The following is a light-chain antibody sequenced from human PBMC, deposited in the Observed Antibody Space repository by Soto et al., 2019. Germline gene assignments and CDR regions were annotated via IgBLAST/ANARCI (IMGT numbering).Light chain of an antibody. CDR1: SSDVGGYNY. Sequence: QSALTQPASVSGSPGQSITISCTGTSSDVGGYNYVSWYQQHPGKAPKLMIYDVSFRPSGVASRFSGSKSGNSASLTISGLQAEDDADYYCSSYTSSSTLVFGTGTKLTVL. CDR2: DVS. CDR3: SSYTSSSTLV. J-gene: IGLJ1*01. V-gene: IGLV2-14*01.